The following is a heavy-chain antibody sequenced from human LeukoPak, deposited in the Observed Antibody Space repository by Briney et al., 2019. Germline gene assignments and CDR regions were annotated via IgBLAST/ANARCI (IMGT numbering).Heavy chain of an antibody. CDR2: IYPGDSDT. Sequence: GESLKISCKGSGYSFTSYWIGWVRQMPGKGLEWMGIIYPGDSDTRYSPSFQGQVTISADKSISTAYLQWSNLKASDTAMYYCARNYDSSGYFNWFDPWGQGTLVTVSS. D-gene: IGHD3-22*01. J-gene: IGHJ5*02. CDR1: GYSFTSYW. V-gene: IGHV5-51*01. CDR3: ARNYDSSGYFNWFDP.